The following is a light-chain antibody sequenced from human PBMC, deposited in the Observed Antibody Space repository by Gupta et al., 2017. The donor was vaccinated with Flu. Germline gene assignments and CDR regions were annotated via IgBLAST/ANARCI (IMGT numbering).Light chain of an antibody. Sequence: QSAPTQPRSVSGSPGQSVTISCTRTSSDVGGYNRVSWYQQRPGKAPKLILYDVTERPSGVPDRFSGSKSGNTASLTISGLHFDDEADYYCSSHAGRVTWVFGTGTTVTVL. J-gene: IGLJ1*01. V-gene: IGLV2-11*01. CDR1: SSDVGGYNR. CDR2: DVT. CDR3: SSHAGRVTWV.